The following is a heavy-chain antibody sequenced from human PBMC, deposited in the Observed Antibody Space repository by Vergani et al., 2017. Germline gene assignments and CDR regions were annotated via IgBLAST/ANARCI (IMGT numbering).Heavy chain of an antibody. D-gene: IGHD1-14*01. J-gene: IGHJ5*02. CDR3: AIDLRLLYNRFDP. CDR2: TWYDGNNK. Sequence: QVQLVESGGGVVQPGRSLNLSCAASGFPFNHYGMHWVRQAPGKGLEWVAVTWYDGNNKQYADSVKGRFTISRDNSKSTMYLQMNSLIDEDTGVYYCAIDLRLLYNRFDPWGKGTLVTVSS. V-gene: IGHV3-33*01. CDR1: GFPFNHYG.